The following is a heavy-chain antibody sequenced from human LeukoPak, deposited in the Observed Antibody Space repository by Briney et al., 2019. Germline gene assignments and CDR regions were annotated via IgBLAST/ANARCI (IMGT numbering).Heavy chain of an antibody. CDR3: ARAYCSGGSCYPGNYYYYGMDV. V-gene: IGHV4-59*01. D-gene: IGHD2-15*01. Sequence: PSETLSFTCTVSGGSISSYYWSWIRQPPGKGLEWIGYIYYSGSTNYNPSLKSRVTISVDTSKNQFSLKLSSVTAADTAVYYCARAYCSGGSCYPGNYYYYGMDVWGQGTTVTVSS. CDR1: GGSISSYY. CDR2: IYYSGST. J-gene: IGHJ6*02.